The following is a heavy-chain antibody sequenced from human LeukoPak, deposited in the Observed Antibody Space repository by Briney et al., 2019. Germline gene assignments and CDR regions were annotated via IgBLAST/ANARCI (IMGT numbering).Heavy chain of an antibody. J-gene: IGHJ4*02. CDR1: GFTFSRYW. D-gene: IGHD3-10*01. Sequence: PGGSLRLSCAASGFTFSRYWMSWVRQAPGKGLEWVANIKQDGSEKDYVDSVKGRFTISRDNAKNSLYLQMNSLTAEDTAVYYCARVFRILWFGAYDYWGQGTLVTVSS. CDR2: IKQDGSEK. CDR3: ARVFRILWFGAYDY. V-gene: IGHV3-7*01.